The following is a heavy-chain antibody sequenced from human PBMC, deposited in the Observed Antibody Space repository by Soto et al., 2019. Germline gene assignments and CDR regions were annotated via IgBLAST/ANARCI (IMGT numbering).Heavy chain of an antibody. CDR2: IYYSGST. D-gene: IGHD2-2*02. V-gene: IGHV4-59*01. J-gene: IGHJ4*02. CDR1: GGSISSYY. CDR3: ARVRHCSSTSCYSYYFDY. Sequence: QVQLQESGPGLVKPSETLSLTCTVSGGSISSYYWSWIRQPPGKGLEWIGYIYYSGSTNYNPSLKSRVTISADTSKNQFSLKLSSVTAADTAVYYCARVRHCSSTSCYSYYFDYWGQGTLVTVSS.